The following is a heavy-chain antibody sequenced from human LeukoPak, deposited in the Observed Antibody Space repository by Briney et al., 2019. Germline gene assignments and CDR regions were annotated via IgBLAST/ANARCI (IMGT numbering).Heavy chain of an antibody. V-gene: IGHV4-59*01. J-gene: IGHJ5*02. CDR3: ARRIAVAGTGWFDP. CDR1: GGSISSYY. Sequence: PSETLSLTCTVSGGSISSYYWSWIRQPPGKGLEWIGYIYYSGSTNYNPSLKSRVTISVDTSKNQFSLKLSSVTAADTAVYYCARRIAVAGTGWFDPWGQGTLVTVS. D-gene: IGHD6-19*01. CDR2: IYYSGST.